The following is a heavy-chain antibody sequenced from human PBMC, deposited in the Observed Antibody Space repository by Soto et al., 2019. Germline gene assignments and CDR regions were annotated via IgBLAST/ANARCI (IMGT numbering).Heavy chain of an antibody. V-gene: IGHV4-31*03. J-gene: IGHJ4*02. CDR1: GGSISSGGYY. CDR3: ARFERVNRPFDY. CDR2: IYYSGST. D-gene: IGHD3-3*01. Sequence: PSETLSLTCTVSGGSISSGGYYWSWIRQHPGKGLEWIGYIYYSGSTYYNPSLKSRVTISVDTSKNQFSLKLSSVTAADTAVYYCARFERVNRPFDYWGQGTLVTVSS.